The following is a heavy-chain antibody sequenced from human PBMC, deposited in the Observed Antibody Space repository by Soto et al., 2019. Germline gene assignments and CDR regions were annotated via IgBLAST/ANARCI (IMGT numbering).Heavy chain of an antibody. CDR3: ATPDSVGYYPY. J-gene: IGHJ4*02. CDR1: CDSISSGYY. V-gene: IGHV4-38-2*01. CDR2: IYHSGTT. D-gene: IGHD3-22*01. Sequence: SETLSLTCAVSCDSISSGYYWAWLRPPPRKGLEWVTSIYHSGTTYYNPSLTSRVTISVDTSKNQFSLKLSSVTAADSAVYYCATPDSVGYYPYCGQGTLVTVS.